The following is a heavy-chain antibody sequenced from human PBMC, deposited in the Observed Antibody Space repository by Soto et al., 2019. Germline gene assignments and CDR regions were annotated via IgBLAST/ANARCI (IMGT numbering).Heavy chain of an antibody. CDR1: GGSISSGGYY. CDR3: ASTKLVVVAATSANWFDP. Sequence: SETLSLTCTVSGGSISSGGYYWSWIRQHPGKGLEWIGYIYYSGSTYYNPSLKSRVTISVDTSKNQFSLKLSSVTAADTAVYYCASTKLVVVAATSANWFDPWGQGTLVTVSS. V-gene: IGHV4-31*03. D-gene: IGHD2-15*01. J-gene: IGHJ5*02. CDR2: IYYSGST.